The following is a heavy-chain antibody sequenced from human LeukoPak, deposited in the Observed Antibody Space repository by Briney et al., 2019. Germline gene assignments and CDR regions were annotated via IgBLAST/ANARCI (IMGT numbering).Heavy chain of an antibody. V-gene: IGHV3-21*01. D-gene: IGHD5-24*01. J-gene: IGHJ6*03. Sequence: GGSLRLSCAASGFTFSSYSMNWVRQAPGKGREWVSSISSSSSYIYYADSVKGRFTISRDNAKNSLYLQMNSLRAEDTAVYYCARVGQRWLQFDYYYMDVWGKGTTVTVSS. CDR2: ISSSSSYI. CDR1: GFTFSSYS. CDR3: ARVGQRWLQFDYYYMDV.